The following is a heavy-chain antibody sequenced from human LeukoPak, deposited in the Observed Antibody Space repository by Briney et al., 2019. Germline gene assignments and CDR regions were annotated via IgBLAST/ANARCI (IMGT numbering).Heavy chain of an antibody. D-gene: IGHD3-22*01. Sequence: PGGSLTPSCAASGFFTFNNYWMHWVRQAPGKGLVWVSRINTDGNTTNYAGSVKGRFTISRDNAKNILYLQMNSLRVEDTAVYYCARAYNSDLDYWGQGTLVTVSS. CDR3: ARAYNSDLDY. CDR2: INTDGNTT. J-gene: IGHJ4*02. V-gene: IGHV3-74*01. CDR1: GFFTFNNYW.